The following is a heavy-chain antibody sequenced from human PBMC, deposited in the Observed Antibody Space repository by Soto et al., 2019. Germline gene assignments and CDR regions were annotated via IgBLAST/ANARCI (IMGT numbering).Heavy chain of an antibody. CDR2: IAWNSDII. D-gene: IGHD3-10*01. CDR1: GFSFEDYA. J-gene: IGHJ6*02. V-gene: IGHV3-9*01. CDR3: AKDHYGSAIYGMDV. Sequence: EVQLVESGGGLVQPGRSLRLSCAASGFSFEDYAMHWVRQAPGKDLEWVSGIAWNSDIIGYADSVKGRFTISRDNGXNSLYLQMNSLRPEDTALYYCAKDHYGSAIYGMDVWGQGTTVTVSS.